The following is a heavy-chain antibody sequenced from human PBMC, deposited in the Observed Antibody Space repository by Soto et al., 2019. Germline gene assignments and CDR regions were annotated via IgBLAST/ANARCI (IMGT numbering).Heavy chain of an antibody. D-gene: IGHD2-2*01. CDR1: GYTFTSYD. V-gene: IGHV1-8*01. CDR2: MNPNSGNT. Sequence: ASVKVSCKASGYTFTSYDINWVRQATGQGLEWMGWMNPNSGNTGYAQKFQGRVTMTRNTSISTAYMELSSLRSEDTAVYYCARGLNPRYCSSTSCYGDRAVGAFDIWGQGTMVTVSS. CDR3: ARGLNPRYCSSTSCYGDRAVGAFDI. J-gene: IGHJ3*02.